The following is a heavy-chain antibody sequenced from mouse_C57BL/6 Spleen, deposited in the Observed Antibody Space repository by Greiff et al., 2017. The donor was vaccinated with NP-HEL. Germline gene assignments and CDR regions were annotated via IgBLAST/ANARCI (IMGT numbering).Heavy chain of an antibody. J-gene: IGHJ3*01. CDR3: ARNDGYSWFAY. V-gene: IGHV3-6*01. D-gene: IGHD2-3*01. Sequence: EVKLMESGPGLVKPSQSLSLTCSVTGYSITSGYYWNWIRQFPGNKLEWMGYISYDGSNNYNPSLKNRISITRDTSKNQFFLKLNSVTTEDTATYDYARNDGYSWFAYWGQWTLVTVSA. CDR1: GYSITSGYY. CDR2: ISYDGSN.